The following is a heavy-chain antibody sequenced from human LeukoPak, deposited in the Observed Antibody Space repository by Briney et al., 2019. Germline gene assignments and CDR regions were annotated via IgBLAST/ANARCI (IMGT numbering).Heavy chain of an antibody. CDR3: ARHLGPYSASYLDY. CDR1: GASISSSTYY. D-gene: IGHD1-26*01. J-gene: IGHJ4*02. Sequence: SGTLSLTCTVSGASISSSTYYWGWIRPSPGKGLEWIGSVNYAVNTYYNPSLKSRVTISADTSKNQFSLKMNFVTAADTALYYCARHLGPYSASYLDYWGQGSLVTVSS. V-gene: IGHV4-39*01. CDR2: VNYAVNT.